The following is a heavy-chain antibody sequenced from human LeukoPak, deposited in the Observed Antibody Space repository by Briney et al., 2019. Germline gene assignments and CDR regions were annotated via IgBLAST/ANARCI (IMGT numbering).Heavy chain of an antibody. CDR2: ISYDGSNK. D-gene: IGHD2-2*01. CDR3: ARGMSYCSSTSCYPYYFDY. J-gene: IGHJ4*02. Sequence: GGSLRLSCAASGFTFSSYAMHWVRQAPGKGLEWVAVISYDGSNKYYADSVKGRFTISRDNSKNTLYLQMNSLRAEDTAVYYCARGMSYCSSTSCYPYYFDYWGQGTLVTVSS. CDR1: GFTFSSYA. V-gene: IGHV3-30-3*01.